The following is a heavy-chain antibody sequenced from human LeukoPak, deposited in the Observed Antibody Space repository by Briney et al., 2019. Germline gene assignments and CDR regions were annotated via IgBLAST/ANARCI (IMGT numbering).Heavy chain of an antibody. J-gene: IGHJ4*02. D-gene: IGHD1-1*01. CDR2: ISHSGNT. CDR1: GDATNKYF. Sequence: ADTLSLTCSVCGDATNKYFWGRLKHSTGKGVEWIGYISHSGNTNYNPSLKSRVTISLDKSNNQFSLRLSSMTATDTAVYYCARAGPENLNWRYYIDFWGQGILVTVSS. CDR3: ARAGPENLNWRYYIDF. V-gene: IGHV4-59*07.